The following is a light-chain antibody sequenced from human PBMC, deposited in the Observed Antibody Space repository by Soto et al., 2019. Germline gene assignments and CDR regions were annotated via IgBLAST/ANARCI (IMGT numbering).Light chain of an antibody. V-gene: IGKV3-20*01. Sequence: EIVVTQSPGTLSLSPGERATLSCRASQSVNFYLAWYQPKPGQAPRLLISDASSRATDVPDRFSGSGSGTDFTLTITRLEPEDFAVYYCQQYGDSPVTFGQGTKVEIK. CDR3: QQYGDSPVT. CDR1: QSVNFY. J-gene: IGKJ1*01. CDR2: DAS.